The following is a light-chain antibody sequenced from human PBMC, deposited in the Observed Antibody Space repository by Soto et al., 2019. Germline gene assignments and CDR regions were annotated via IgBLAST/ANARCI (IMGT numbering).Light chain of an antibody. CDR2: GAS. V-gene: IGKV3-20*01. J-gene: IGKJ5*01. CDR1: QSVSSY. CDR3: QQYGSSSIT. Sequence: EIVLTRSPAALSLSPWERATLSCRASQSVSSYLAWYQQKPGQAPRLLIFGASNRATGIPDRFSGSGSGTDFTLTISRLEPEDFAVYYCQQYGSSSITFGQGTRLEIK.